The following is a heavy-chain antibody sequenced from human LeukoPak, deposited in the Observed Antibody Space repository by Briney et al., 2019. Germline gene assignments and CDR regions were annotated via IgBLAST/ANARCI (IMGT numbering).Heavy chain of an antibody. CDR3: ARSTYTSTSSAY. CDR1: GFTFSSYW. J-gene: IGHJ4*02. V-gene: IGHV3-74*01. D-gene: IGHD6-6*01. Sequence: PGGSLRLSCAASGFTFSSYWMHWVRQAPGKGLVWVSRINSDGSRTSYADSVKGRFTTSRDNAKNAVYLQMNSLRAEDTAVYYCARSTYTSTSSAYWGQGTLVTVSS. CDR2: INSDGSRT.